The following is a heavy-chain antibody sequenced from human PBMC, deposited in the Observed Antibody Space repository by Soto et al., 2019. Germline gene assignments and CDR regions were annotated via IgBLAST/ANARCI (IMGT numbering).Heavy chain of an antibody. Sequence: EVQLVDSGGGLVQPGGSLRLSCVASGFTVSAHDMTWVRQAPGKGLEWVSVIYTGGGTQYAASVKGRFIISRDSSSNTVYLRMNRVRVEDTAMYYCARDRDGLRFDPWGQGTLVTVSS. CDR2: IYTGGGT. D-gene: IGHD2-21*02. V-gene: IGHV3-66*01. CDR1: GFTVSAHD. J-gene: IGHJ5*02. CDR3: ARDRDGLRFDP.